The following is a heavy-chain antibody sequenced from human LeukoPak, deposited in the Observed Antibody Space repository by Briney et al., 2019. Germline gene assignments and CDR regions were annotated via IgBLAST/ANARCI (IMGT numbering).Heavy chain of an antibody. CDR1: GFTLDDYA. J-gene: IGHJ4*02. Sequence: GGSLRLSCAASGFTLDDYAMHWVRHAPGKGLEWGSGINWNSDSIYYVDSVKGRFTISRDNSKNTLYLQMNSLRAEDTAVYYCARAKWELRGGKGNFDYWGQGTLVTVSS. CDR2: INWNSDSI. D-gene: IGHD1-26*01. V-gene: IGHV3-9*01. CDR3: ARAKWELRGGKGNFDY.